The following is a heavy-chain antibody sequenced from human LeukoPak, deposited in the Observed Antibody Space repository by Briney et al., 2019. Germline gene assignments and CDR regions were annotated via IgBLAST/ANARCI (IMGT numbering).Heavy chain of an antibody. J-gene: IGHJ4*02. CDR1: GYSFTRYA. D-gene: IGHD4-17*01. CDR2: INAGNAYT. Sequence: GASVKVSCKASGYSFTRYAVNWVRQAPGQRLEWMGYINAGNAYTATSPEFQGRVTITRDTSATIVYLELSSLRSDDMAVYYCARDSYGAFDSWGQGTLVTVSS. CDR3: ARDSYGAFDS. V-gene: IGHV1-3*03.